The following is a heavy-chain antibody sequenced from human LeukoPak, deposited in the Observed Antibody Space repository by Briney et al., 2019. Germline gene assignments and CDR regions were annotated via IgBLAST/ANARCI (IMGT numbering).Heavy chain of an antibody. Sequence: GGSPRLSCAASGFTFSSYSMNWVRQAPGKGLEWVSSISSSSSYIYYADSVKGRFTISRDNAKNSLYLQMNSLRAEDTAVYYCARDRGEMASAVSDYWGQGTLVTVSS. CDR3: ARDRGEMASAVSDY. CDR2: ISSSSSYI. J-gene: IGHJ4*02. V-gene: IGHV3-21*01. D-gene: IGHD3-10*01. CDR1: GFTFSSYS.